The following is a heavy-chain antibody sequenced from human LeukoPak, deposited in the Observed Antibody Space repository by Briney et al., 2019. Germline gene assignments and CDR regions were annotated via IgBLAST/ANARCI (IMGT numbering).Heavy chain of an antibody. V-gene: IGHV1-2*02. Sequence: GASVNVSCKASGYTFTVYYMHWVRQAPGQGLGWMVCINPNSGGTNYAQKFQGRVTMNRDTSISRSYMELSRLTSDDTAVYYCARLRFDRWGQGTLVTVS. CDR1: GYTFTVYY. CDR2: INPNSGGT. CDR3: ARLRFDR. J-gene: IGHJ5*02.